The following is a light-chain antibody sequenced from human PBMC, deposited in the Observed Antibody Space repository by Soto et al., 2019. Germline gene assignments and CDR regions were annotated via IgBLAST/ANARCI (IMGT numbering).Light chain of an antibody. CDR3: QQRYVWPIT. V-gene: IGKV3-11*01. CDR1: QRIGDY. Sequence: DIVLTQSPATLSLSPGERATLSCRASQRIGDYLAWYQQRPGQAPRLLIYDASNRAAGTPARFSGSGSGSDYTLTISSLQPDDFAVYYCQQRYVWPITFGQGTRRDIK. J-gene: IGKJ5*01. CDR2: DAS.